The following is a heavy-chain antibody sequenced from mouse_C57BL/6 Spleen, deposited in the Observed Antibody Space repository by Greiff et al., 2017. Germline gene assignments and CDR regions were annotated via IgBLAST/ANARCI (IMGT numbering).Heavy chain of an antibody. CDR1: GYTFTSYW. V-gene: IGHV1-64*01. J-gene: IGHJ2*01. D-gene: IGHD2-4*01. CDR3: ARWGYDYDPYYFDY. CDR2: FHPNSGST. Sequence: QVQLQQPGAELVKPGASVKLSCKASGYTFTSYWMHWVKQRPGQGLEWIGMFHPNSGSTNYNEKFKSKATLTVDKSSSTAYMQLSILTSEDSAVYYCARWGYDYDPYYFDYWGQGTTLTVSS.